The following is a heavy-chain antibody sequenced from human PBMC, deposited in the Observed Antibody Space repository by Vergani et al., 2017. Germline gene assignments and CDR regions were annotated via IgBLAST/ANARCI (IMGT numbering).Heavy chain of an antibody. Sequence: QVQLVESAGGVVQRGGSLRLSCATSGFTLSNYDMQWIRQGPGKGLEFVAFIQFYGSNQYYADSVKGRFTLSRDFSKNTLYLQMNSLRTDDTATYYCAKHFRGWGIDYWGQGTQVIVSS. V-gene: IGHV3-30*02. D-gene: IGHD3-16*01. J-gene: IGHJ4*02. CDR1: GFTLSNYD. CDR3: AKHFRGWGIDY. CDR2: IQFYGSNQ.